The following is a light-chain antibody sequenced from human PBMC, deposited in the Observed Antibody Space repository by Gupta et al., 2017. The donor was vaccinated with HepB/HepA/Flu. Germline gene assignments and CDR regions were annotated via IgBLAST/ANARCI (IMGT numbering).Light chain of an antibody. CDR2: RNN. V-gene: IGLV1-40*01. CDR1: SSNIGASYD. Sequence: SVLKQPPSVSRAPGQRVTIPCTGTSSNIGASYDVYWYQQLPGTAPNLFIYRNNNRPSGVPDRFSGSKSGTSASLAITGLQAEDEANYYCQSYDRSLSGVVFGGGTKLTVL. J-gene: IGLJ2*01. CDR3: QSYDRSLSGVV.